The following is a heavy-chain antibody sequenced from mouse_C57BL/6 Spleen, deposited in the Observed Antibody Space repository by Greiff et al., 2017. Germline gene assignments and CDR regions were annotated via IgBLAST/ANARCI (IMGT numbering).Heavy chain of an antibody. CDR1: GYTFTSYW. CDR3: AGYDYGYAMDY. Sequence: VMLVESGAELAKPGASVKLSCKASGYTFTSYWMHWVKQRPGQGLEWIGYINPSSGYTKYNQKFKDKATLTADKSSSTAYMQLSSLTYEDSAVYYCAGYDYGYAMDYWGQGTSVTVSS. CDR2: INPSSGYT. J-gene: IGHJ4*01. V-gene: IGHV1-7*01. D-gene: IGHD2-4*01.